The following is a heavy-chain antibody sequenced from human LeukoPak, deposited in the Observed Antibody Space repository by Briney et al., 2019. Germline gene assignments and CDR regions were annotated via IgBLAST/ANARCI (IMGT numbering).Heavy chain of an antibody. CDR3: ARLLSYYYDSSAISDRFDP. Sequence: PSETLSLTCTVCGGSNSSYYWSWIRQPPRKGLEWIGYIYYNGSTNYNPSLKSRVTISVDTSKNQFSLKLSSVTAADTAVHYCARLLSYYYDSSAISDRFDPWGQGTLVTVYS. D-gene: IGHD3-22*01. CDR1: GGSNSSYY. J-gene: IGHJ5*02. V-gene: IGHV4-59*08. CDR2: IYYNGST.